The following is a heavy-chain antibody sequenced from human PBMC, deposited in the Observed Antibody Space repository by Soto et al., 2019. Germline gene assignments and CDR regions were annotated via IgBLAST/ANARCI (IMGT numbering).Heavy chain of an antibody. CDR3: ARALMVRGVIKGYYYYYYMDV. Sequence: GGSLRLSCAASGFTFSSYGMHWVRQAPGKGLEWVAVIWYDGSNKYYADSVKGRFTISRDNSKNTLYLQMNSLRAEDTAVYYCARALMVRGVIKGYYYYYYMDVWGKGTTVTVSS. D-gene: IGHD3-10*01. J-gene: IGHJ6*03. CDR2: IWYDGSNK. CDR1: GFTFSSYG. V-gene: IGHV3-33*01.